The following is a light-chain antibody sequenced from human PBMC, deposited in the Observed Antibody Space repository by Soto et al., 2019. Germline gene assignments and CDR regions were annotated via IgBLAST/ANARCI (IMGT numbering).Light chain of an antibody. Sequence: DIQMTQSPSSLSASVGDRVTITCQASQDISNYINWYQQKPGKAPKLLFYDASNLETGVPSRFSGSGSGTDFTFTISSLQPEDIATYYFQQYDNLLFTFGPRTKVDIK. CDR1: QDISNY. J-gene: IGKJ3*01. CDR2: DAS. CDR3: QQYDNLLFT. V-gene: IGKV1-33*01.